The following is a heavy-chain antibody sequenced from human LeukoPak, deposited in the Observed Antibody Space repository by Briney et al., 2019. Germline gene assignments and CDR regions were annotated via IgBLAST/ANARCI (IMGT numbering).Heavy chain of an antibody. CDR3: ARATRPPRYGY. CDR1: EYTFTDFS. V-gene: IGHV1-2*02. Sequence: ASVKVSCKASEYTFTDFSLHWVRQAPGQGLEWLGWINPSDGVTNYAQKFQGRVTMTRDTSISTAYMELSRLRSDDTAVYYCARATRPPRYGYWGQGTLVTVSS. D-gene: IGHD6-6*01. CDR2: INPSDGVT. J-gene: IGHJ4*02.